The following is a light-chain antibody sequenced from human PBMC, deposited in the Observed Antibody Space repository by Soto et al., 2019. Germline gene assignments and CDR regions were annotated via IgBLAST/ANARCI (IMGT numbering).Light chain of an antibody. J-gene: IGLJ2*01. CDR1: TGTVTSGHY. Sequence: QTVVTQEPSLTVSPGGTVTLTCASSTGTVTSGHYPNWLQQKPGQAPRALIYSTDTRHSWTPARFSGSLLGGKAALTLSGVQPEDEADYYCLLYYGGAVVFAGGTKLTVL. CDR2: STD. V-gene: IGLV7-43*01. CDR3: LLYYGGAVV.